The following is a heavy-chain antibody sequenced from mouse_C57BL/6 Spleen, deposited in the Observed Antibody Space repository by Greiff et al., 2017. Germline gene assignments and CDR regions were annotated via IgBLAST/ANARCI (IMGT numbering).Heavy chain of an antibody. J-gene: IGHJ3*01. CDR3: ASDSGYEEFAY. CDR1: GFSLTSYG. Sequence: VQVVESGPGLVAPSPSLSITCTVSGFSLTSYGVDWVRQSPGKGLEWLGVIWGVGSTNYNSDLKSRVSISKDNSNSQVFLKMNSLQTDDTAMYYCASDSGYEEFAYWGQGTLVTVSA. CDR2: IWGVGST. V-gene: IGHV2-6*01. D-gene: IGHD1-3*01.